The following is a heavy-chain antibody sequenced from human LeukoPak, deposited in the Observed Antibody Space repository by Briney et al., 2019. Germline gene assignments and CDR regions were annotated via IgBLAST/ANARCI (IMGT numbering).Heavy chain of an antibody. CDR2: IDYSGST. CDR1: GGSVSSGSYY. Sequence: SETLSLTCSVSGGSVSSGSYYWSWIRLHPGKGLEWLGYIDYSGSTNYNPSLKSRVTISVDTSKNQFSLKLSSVTAADTAVYYWARQDIVVVPAAVTGSWFDPWGQGTLVTVSS. CDR3: ARQDIVVVPAAVTGSWFDP. V-gene: IGHV4-61*01. J-gene: IGHJ5*02. D-gene: IGHD2-2*01.